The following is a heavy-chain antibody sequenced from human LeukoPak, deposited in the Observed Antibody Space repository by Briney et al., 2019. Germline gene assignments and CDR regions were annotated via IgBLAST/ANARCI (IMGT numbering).Heavy chain of an antibody. J-gene: IGHJ5*02. CDR1: GFTFSNYG. CDR2: VQYDGSNK. V-gene: IGHV3-30*02. CDR3: AKEWPYSGSYLAGSP. D-gene: IGHD1-26*01. Sequence: PGGSLRLSCAASGFTFSNYGMHWVRQAPGKGLEWVAFVQYDGSNKYYADSVKGRFIISRENSNNTLYLQMNSLRAEDTAVYYCAKEWPYSGSYLAGSPWGQGILVIVSS.